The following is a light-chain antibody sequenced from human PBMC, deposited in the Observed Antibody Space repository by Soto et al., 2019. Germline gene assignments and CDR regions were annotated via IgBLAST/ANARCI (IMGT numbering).Light chain of an antibody. CDR1: SSNIGSNY. Sequence: QCVLTQAPSVSGTPGQRVTISCSGSSSNIGSNYVYWYQQLPGTAPKLLIYRNNQRPSGVPDRFSGSKSGTSASLAISGLRSEDEADYYCAAWDDSLSGPVFGGGTQLTVL. V-gene: IGLV1-47*01. J-gene: IGLJ7*01. CDR2: RNN. CDR3: AAWDDSLSGPV.